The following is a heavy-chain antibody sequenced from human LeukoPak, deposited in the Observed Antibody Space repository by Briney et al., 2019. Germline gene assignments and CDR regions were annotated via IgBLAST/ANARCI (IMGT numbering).Heavy chain of an antibody. CDR2: IYYSGST. J-gene: IGHJ4*02. V-gene: IGHV4-39*01. CDR3: ARRGDYSNYYFDY. D-gene: IGHD4-11*01. Sequence: SETLSLTCTVSGGSISSSSYYWGWIRQPPGKGLEWIGSIYYSGSTYYNPSLKSRVTISVDTSKNQFSLKLSSVTAADTAVYYCARRGDYSNYYFDYWGQGTLVTVSS. CDR1: GGSISSSSYY.